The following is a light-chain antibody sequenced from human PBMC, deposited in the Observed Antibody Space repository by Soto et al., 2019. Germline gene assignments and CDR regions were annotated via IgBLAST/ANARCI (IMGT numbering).Light chain of an antibody. CDR3: CSYAGSYTLV. J-gene: IGLJ2*01. Sequence: QSALTQPRSVSGSPGQSVTISCTGTSSDVGGYNYVSWYQQHPGKAPKLMIYDVSKRPSGVPVRFSGSQSGNTASLTISGLQGEDEADYYCCSYAGSYTLVFGGGTKLTVL. CDR2: DVS. CDR1: SSDVGGYNY. V-gene: IGLV2-11*01.